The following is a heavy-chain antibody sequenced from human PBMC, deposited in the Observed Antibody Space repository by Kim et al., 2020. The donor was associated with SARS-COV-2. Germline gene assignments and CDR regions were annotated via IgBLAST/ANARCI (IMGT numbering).Heavy chain of an antibody. CDR1: GFTFSSYA. J-gene: IGHJ6*02. CDR3: AKPFPPLITMIVVVQGGMDV. V-gene: IGHV3-23*01. D-gene: IGHD3-22*01. CDR2: ISGSGGST. Sequence: GGSLRLSCAASGFTFSSYAMSWVRQAPGKGLEWVSAISGSGGSTYYADSVKGRFTISRDNSKNTLYLQMNSLRAEDTAVYYCAKPFPPLITMIVVVQGGMDVWGQGTTVTVSS.